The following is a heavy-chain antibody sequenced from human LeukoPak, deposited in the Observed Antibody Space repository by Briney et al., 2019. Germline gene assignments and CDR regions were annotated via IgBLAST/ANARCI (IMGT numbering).Heavy chain of an antibody. D-gene: IGHD5-12*01. Sequence: PGGSLRLSCAASGFTFSSYAMSWVRQAPGKGLEWVSAISGSGGSTYYADSVKGRFTISRDNAKNSLYLQMNSLRAEDTAVYYCAKEVVATSYFDYWGQGTLVTVSS. J-gene: IGHJ4*02. CDR2: ISGSGGST. CDR1: GFTFSSYA. V-gene: IGHV3-23*01. CDR3: AKEVVATSYFDY.